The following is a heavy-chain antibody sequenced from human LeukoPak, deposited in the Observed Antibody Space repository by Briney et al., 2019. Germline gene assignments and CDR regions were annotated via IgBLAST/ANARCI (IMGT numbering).Heavy chain of an antibody. V-gene: IGHV1-2*02. J-gene: IGHJ6*03. Sequence: ASVKVSCKASGYTFTGYYMHWVRQAPGQGLEWMGWINPNSGGTNYAQKFQGRVTMTRDTSISTAYMELSRLRSDDTAVYYCARAGPKGTMVRGVIRYMDVWGKGTTVTVSS. D-gene: IGHD3-10*01. CDR3: ARAGPKGTMVRGVIRYMDV. CDR1: GYTFTGYY. CDR2: INPNSGGT.